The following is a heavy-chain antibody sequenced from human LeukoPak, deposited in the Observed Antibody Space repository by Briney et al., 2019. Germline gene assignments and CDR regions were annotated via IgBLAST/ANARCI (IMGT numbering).Heavy chain of an antibody. CDR3: AKDLAVGTTPRVYAFDV. D-gene: IGHD1-26*01. Sequence: PGGSLTLSCAASGFTFYYYAMHWVRQVPGKGLEWVGGVNRNSGTIAYGDSVKGRFTISRDNARNSLYLQMNSLRTEDTALYYCAKDLAVGTTPRVYAFDVWGQGTVVTVS. J-gene: IGHJ3*01. CDR2: VNRNSGTI. V-gene: IGHV3-9*01. CDR1: GFTFYYYA.